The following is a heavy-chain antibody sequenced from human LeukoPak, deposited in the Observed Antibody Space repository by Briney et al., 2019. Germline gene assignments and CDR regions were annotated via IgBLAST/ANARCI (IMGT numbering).Heavy chain of an antibody. CDR1: GGSISSSSYY. CDR3: AREFGAGGDP. Sequence: SETLSLTCTVSGGSISSSSYYWGWIRQPPGKGLEWIGSIYYSGSTYYNPSLKSRVTISVDTSKNQFSLKLSSVTAADTAVYYCAREFGAGGDPWGQGTLVTVSS. V-gene: IGHV4-39*07. CDR2: IYYSGST. J-gene: IGHJ5*02. D-gene: IGHD2-15*01.